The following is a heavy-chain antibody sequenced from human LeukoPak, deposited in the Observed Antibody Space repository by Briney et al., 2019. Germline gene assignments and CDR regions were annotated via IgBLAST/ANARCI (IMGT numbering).Heavy chain of an antibody. Sequence: PGESLKISCKGSGYSFTSYWIGWVRQMPGKGLEWMGIIYPGDSGIRYSPSFQGQVTISADKSINTAFLQWSSLRASDTAMYYCARQLSRGWHHAAFDIWGLGTLVTVSS. V-gene: IGHV5-51*01. CDR2: IYPGDSGI. J-gene: IGHJ3*02. CDR1: GYSFTSYW. CDR3: ARQLSRGWHHAAFDI. D-gene: IGHD6-19*01.